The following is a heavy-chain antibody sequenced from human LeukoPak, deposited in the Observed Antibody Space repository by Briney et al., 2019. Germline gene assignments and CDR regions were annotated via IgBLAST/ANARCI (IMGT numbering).Heavy chain of an antibody. CDR3: ARVADCSGTSMFYFDY. CDR2: IIPLFGTT. J-gene: IGHJ4*02. V-gene: IGHV1-69*06. Sequence: GASVKVSCKTSGGTFSNYGITWVRQAPGQGLEWMGGIIPLFGTTDYSQNFQGRVTITADKSTSTVYMEIRNLRSEDTAVYYCARVADCSGTSMFYFDYWGQGTLVTVSS. D-gene: IGHD1-7*01. CDR1: GGTFSNYG.